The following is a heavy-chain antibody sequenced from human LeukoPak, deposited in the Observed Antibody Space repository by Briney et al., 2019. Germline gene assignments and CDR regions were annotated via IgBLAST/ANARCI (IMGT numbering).Heavy chain of an antibody. CDR3: ARESNQAAAGPGIFDY. Sequence: PGGSLRLSCAASGFTFSSYAMHWVRQAPGKGLEWVAVISYDGSNKYYADSVKGRFTISRDNSKNTLYLQMNSLRAEDTAVYYCARESNQAAAGPGIFDYWGQGTLVTVSS. V-gene: IGHV3-30*04. CDR1: GFTFSSYA. J-gene: IGHJ4*02. CDR2: ISYDGSNK. D-gene: IGHD6-13*01.